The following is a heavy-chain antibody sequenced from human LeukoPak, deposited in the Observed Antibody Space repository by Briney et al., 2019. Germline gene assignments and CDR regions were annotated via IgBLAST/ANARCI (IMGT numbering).Heavy chain of an antibody. D-gene: IGHD3-3*01. V-gene: IGHV3-74*01. CDR1: GFTFSNYW. CDR2: INSDGSST. Sequence: GGSLRLSCAASGFTFSNYWMHWVRQAPGKGLAWVSRINSDGSSTNYADSVKGRFTISRDNAKNTLYLQMNSLRAEDTAAYYCATNSFWSGYYWGQGTLVTVSS. CDR3: ATNSFWSGYY. J-gene: IGHJ4*02.